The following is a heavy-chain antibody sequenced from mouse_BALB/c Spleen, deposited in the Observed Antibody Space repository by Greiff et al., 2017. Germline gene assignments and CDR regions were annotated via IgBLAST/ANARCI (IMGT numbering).Heavy chain of an antibody. J-gene: IGHJ2*01. V-gene: IGHV7-1*02. CDR3: ARGYGSGYFDY. Sequence: EVNVVESGGGLVQPGGSLRLSCATSGFTFSDFYMEWVRQPPGKRLEWIAASRNKANDYTTEYSASVKGRFIVSRDTSQSILYLQMNALRAEDTAIYYCARGYGSGYFDYWGQGTTLTVSS. CDR1: GFTFSDFY. D-gene: IGHD1-1*01. CDR2: SRNKANDYTT.